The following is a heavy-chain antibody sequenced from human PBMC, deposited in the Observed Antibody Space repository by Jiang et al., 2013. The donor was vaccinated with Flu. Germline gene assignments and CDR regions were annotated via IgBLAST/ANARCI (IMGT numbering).Heavy chain of an antibody. CDR1: GGSISSSSYY. D-gene: IGHD3-16*02. J-gene: IGHJ2*01. Sequence: LLKPSETLSLTCTVSGGSISSSSYYWGWIRQPPGKGLEWIGSIYYSGSTYYNPSLKSRVTISVDTSKNQFSLKLSSVTAADTAVYYCARPPGLSDWYFDLWGRGTLVTVSS. V-gene: IGHV4-39*01. CDR3: ARPPGLSDWYFDL. CDR2: IYYSGST.